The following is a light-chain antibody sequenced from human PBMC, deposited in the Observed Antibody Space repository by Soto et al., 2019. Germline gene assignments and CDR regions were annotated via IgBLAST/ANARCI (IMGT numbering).Light chain of an antibody. V-gene: IGKV1-5*03. CDR2: KAS. Sequence: DIHMTQSPSTLSASVGDRVTITCRASQSISSWLAWYQQKPGKAPKVLIYKASSLQSGVPSRFSGSGSGTELTLTISSLQPDDFATYYCQQYNSWTFGQGTKVEIK. CDR1: QSISSW. J-gene: IGKJ1*01. CDR3: QQYNSWT.